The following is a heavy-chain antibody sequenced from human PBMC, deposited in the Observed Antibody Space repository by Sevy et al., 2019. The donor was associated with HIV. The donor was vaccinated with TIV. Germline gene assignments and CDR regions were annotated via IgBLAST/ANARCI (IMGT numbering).Heavy chain of an antibody. CDR1: GFTFSSYG. Sequence: GGSLRLSCAASGFTFSSYGMHWVRQAPGKGLEWVAVTWYDGSNKYYADSVKGRFTISRDNSKNTLYLQMNSLRAEDTAVYYCARDPMATIGDHLDYWGQGTLVTVSS. CDR2: TWYDGSNK. V-gene: IGHV3-33*01. J-gene: IGHJ4*02. CDR3: ARDPMATIGDHLDY. D-gene: IGHD5-12*01.